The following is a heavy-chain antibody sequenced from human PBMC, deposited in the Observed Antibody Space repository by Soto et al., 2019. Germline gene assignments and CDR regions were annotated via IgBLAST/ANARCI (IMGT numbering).Heavy chain of an antibody. D-gene: IGHD2-15*01. Sequence: GGSLRLSCAASGFTFSSYGMHWVRQAPGKGLEWVAVISYDGSNKYYADSVKGRFTISRDNSKNTLYLQMNSLRAEDTAVYYCAKDQRDIVVVVAATREVDYYYYGMDVWGQGTTVTVSS. J-gene: IGHJ6*02. V-gene: IGHV3-30*18. CDR3: AKDQRDIVVVVAATREVDYYYYGMDV. CDR1: GFTFSSYG. CDR2: ISYDGSNK.